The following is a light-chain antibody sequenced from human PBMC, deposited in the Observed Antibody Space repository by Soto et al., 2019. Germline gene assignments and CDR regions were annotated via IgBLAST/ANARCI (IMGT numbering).Light chain of an antibody. J-gene: IGKJ1*01. V-gene: IGKV3-20*01. Sequence: EIVLTQSPGTLSLSPGERATLSCRASQSVSSSYLAWYQQKPGQAPRLLIYGASTTATGIPARFSGSGSGTEFTLTINRLEPEDSAVYFCQHYGTTSATFGQGTKVDIK. CDR2: GAS. CDR3: QHYGTTSAT. CDR1: QSVSSSY.